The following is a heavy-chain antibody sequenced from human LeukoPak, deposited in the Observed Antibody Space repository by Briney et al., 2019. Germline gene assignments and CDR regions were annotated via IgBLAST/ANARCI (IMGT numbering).Heavy chain of an antibody. CDR1: GFTFSSYG. J-gene: IGHJ4*02. V-gene: IGHV3-33*06. CDR2: IWYDGSNK. D-gene: IGHD3-22*01. Sequence: GRSLRLSCAASGFTFSSYGMHWVRQAPGKGLEWVAVIWYDGSNKYYADSVKGRFTISRDNSKNTLYLQMNSLRAEDTAVYYCAKELPTYYYDSGGYSYYFDYWGQGTLVTVSS. CDR3: AKELPTYYYDSGGYSYYFDY.